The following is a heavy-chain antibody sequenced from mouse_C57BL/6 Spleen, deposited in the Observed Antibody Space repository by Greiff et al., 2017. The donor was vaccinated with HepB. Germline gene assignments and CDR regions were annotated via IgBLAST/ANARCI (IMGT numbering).Heavy chain of an antibody. D-gene: IGHD1-1*01. CDR2: INPYNGGT. V-gene: IGHV1-19*01. Sequence: EVQLQQSGPVLVKPGASVKMSCKASGYTFTDYYMNWVKQSHGKSLEWIGVINPYNGGTSYNQKFKGKATLTVDKSSSTAYMELNSLTSEDSAVYYCASRVIATGDYWGQGTTLTVSS. CDR1: GYTFTDYY. CDR3: ASRVIATGDY. J-gene: IGHJ2*01.